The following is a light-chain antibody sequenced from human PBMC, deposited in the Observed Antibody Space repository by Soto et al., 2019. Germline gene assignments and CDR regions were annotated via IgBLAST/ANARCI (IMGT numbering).Light chain of an antibody. CDR1: QSVLYSSNNKNF. CDR2: WAS. Sequence: DVVLTQSPDSLAVSLGERATINCKSSQSVLYSSNNKNFLAWYQQKPGQPPKLLIYWASTRESGVPDRFSGSGSGTDFTLTISSLQAEDVAVYYCQQYYGIPWTFRQGTKVEIK. CDR3: QQYYGIPWT. V-gene: IGKV4-1*01. J-gene: IGKJ1*01.